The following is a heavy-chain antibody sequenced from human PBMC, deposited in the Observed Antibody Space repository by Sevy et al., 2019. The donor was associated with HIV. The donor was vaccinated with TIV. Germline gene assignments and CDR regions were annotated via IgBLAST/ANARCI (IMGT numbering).Heavy chain of an antibody. CDR2: IYYSGSA. V-gene: IGHV4-39*01. J-gene: IGHJ5*02. CDR3: ARQGGIVDRAVDL. CDR1: GGSISSSAYY. Sequence: SETLSLTCTASGGSISSSAYYWGWIRQPPGKGLEWIGNIYYSGSADYNPSLKSRVTISVDTSKNQFSLKLNSVTAADTAIYYCARQGGIVDRAVDLWGQGTLVTVSS. D-gene: IGHD2-21*01.